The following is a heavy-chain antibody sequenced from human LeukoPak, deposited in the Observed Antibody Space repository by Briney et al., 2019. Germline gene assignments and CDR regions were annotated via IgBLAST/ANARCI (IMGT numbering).Heavy chain of an antibody. J-gene: IGHJ4*02. CDR1: SGSIRSGDYY. Sequence: SETLSLTCTVSSGSIRSGDYYWSWIRQPLGKGLEWIGYVYNSGSTSYNPSLKSRVTISIETSKNQFSLKLSSVTAADTAMYYCARGGDAYYFHYWGQGTLVTVSS. V-gene: IGHV4-61*08. CDR3: ARGGDAYYFHY. D-gene: IGHD5-24*01. CDR2: VYNSGST.